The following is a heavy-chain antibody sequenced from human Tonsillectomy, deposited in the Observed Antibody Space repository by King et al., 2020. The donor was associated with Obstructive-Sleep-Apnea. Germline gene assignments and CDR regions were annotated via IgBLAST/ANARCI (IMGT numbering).Heavy chain of an antibody. D-gene: IGHD6-19*01. CDR3: TRPIAVTGTAIDY. Sequence: VQLVESGGGVVQPGRSLRLSCAASGFTFSNYAIHWFRQAPGKGLEGVAFISYDGSNKYYADSVQDRFTIPRDNSKNTLYLQMNSLRAEDTAVYYCTRPIAVTGTAIDYWGQGTLVTVSS. V-gene: IGHV3-30-3*01. CDR2: ISYDGSNK. J-gene: IGHJ4*02. CDR1: GFTFSNYA.